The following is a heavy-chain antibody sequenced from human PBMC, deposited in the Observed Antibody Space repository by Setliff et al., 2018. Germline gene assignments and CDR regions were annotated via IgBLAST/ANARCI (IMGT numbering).Heavy chain of an antibody. J-gene: IGHJ5*02. Sequence: SETLSLTCAAYGGTFSDYYWTWIRQAPGKGLEWIGEINHSGSSNYAPSLKSRVTISIDASKNQLSLQVTSVTAADTAVYYCARGRNIAARLLDTWGQGSLVTVSS. CDR2: INHSGSS. CDR3: ARGRNIAARLLDT. CDR1: GGTFSDYY. D-gene: IGHD6-6*01. V-gene: IGHV4-34*01.